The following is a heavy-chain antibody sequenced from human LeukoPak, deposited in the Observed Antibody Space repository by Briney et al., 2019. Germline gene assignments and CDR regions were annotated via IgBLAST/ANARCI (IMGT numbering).Heavy chain of an antibody. J-gene: IGHJ4*02. V-gene: IGHV4-38-2*02. CDR3: ARDGPDIVVVPAAILPLDY. CDR2: IYHSGST. Sequence: SETLSLTCTVSGYSISSGYYWGWIRQPPGKGLEWIGSIYHSGSTYYNPSLKSRVTISVDTSKNQSSLKLSSVTAADTAVYYCARDGPDIVVVPAAILPLDYWGRGTLVTVSS. D-gene: IGHD2-2*02. CDR1: GYSISSGYY.